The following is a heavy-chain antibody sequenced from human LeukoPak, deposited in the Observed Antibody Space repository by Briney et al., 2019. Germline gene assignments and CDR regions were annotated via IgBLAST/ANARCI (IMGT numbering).Heavy chain of an antibody. Sequence: ASVKVSCKASGYTFTSYGISWVRQAPGQGLEWMGWISAYNGNTNYAQKLQGRVTMTTDTSTSTAYMELRSLRSDDTAVYYCASTVHDSSGYYYSYWGQGTLVTVSS. CDR3: ASTVHDSSGYYYSY. CDR2: ISAYNGNT. J-gene: IGHJ4*02. V-gene: IGHV1-18*04. D-gene: IGHD3-22*01. CDR1: GYTFTSYG.